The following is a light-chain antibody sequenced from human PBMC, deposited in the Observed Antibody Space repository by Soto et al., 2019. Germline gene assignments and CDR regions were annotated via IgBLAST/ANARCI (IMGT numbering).Light chain of an antibody. CDR3: QQYSTFPIT. J-gene: IGKJ5*01. CDR1: QSISTW. V-gene: IGKV1-5*01. CDR2: DVS. Sequence: DIQMTQSPSTLSASVGDRVTITCRASQSISTWLAWYQQKPGKAPKLLIYDVSSLESGVPSRFSGSGSGTEFTLTISSLQPEDFATYYCQQYSTFPITFGQGTRLEIK.